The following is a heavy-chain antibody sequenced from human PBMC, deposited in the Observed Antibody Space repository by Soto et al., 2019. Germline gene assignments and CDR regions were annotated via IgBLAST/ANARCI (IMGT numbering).Heavy chain of an antibody. CDR1: GYTFSRYG. CDR2: ISPLNGNT. D-gene: IGHD3-10*01. Sequence: QVQLVQSGAEVKKPGASVKVSCKASGYTFSRYGITWIRQAPGQGPEWVGWISPLNGNTNYRQSLQGRVTMTTDTSTNTAYMELRSLRSSDTAVYFCARDYFGSGSHYIFDIWGQGTMVTVSS. V-gene: IGHV1-18*01. J-gene: IGHJ3*02. CDR3: ARDYFGSGSHYIFDI.